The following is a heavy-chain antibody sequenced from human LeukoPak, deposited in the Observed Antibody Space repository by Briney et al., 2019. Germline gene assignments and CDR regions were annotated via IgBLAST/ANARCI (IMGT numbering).Heavy chain of an antibody. CDR3: ARDDTAMIHY. CDR2: ISSSSSCI. J-gene: IGHJ4*02. V-gene: IGHV3-21*04. CDR1: GFTFSSYS. D-gene: IGHD5-18*01. Sequence: AGGSLRLSCAASGFTFSSYSMNWVRQAPGKGLEWVSSISSSSSCIYYADSVKGRFTISRDNAKNSLYLQMNSLRAEDTAVYYCARDDTAMIHYWGQGTLVTVSS.